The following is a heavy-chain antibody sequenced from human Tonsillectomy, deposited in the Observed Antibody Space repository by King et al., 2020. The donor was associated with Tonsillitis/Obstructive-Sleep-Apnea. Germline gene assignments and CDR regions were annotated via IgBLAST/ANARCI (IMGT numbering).Heavy chain of an antibody. V-gene: IGHV3-30*04. Sequence: VQLVESGGGVVQPGRSLRLSCAASGFTFSTYAMHWVRQAPGKGLEWVAIISYDRSNKYYADSVKGRFTISRDNSKNTVYLQLNSLRAEDTAVYYCARDRPPSGNSHGWPDYGGQGTLDPVSS. CDR3: ARDRPPSGNSHGWPDY. J-gene: IGHJ4*02. CDR2: ISYDRSNK. D-gene: IGHD6-19*01. CDR1: GFTFSTYA.